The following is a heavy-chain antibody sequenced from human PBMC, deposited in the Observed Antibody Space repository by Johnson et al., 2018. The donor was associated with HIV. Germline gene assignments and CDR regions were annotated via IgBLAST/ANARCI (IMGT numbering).Heavy chain of an antibody. Sequence: VQLVESGGGLIQPGGSLRLSCAASGFTVSSNYMSWVRQAPGKGLEWVSVIYSGGKTYYADSVKGRFTIPRDNAKNTLYLQMNSMRAEDTAVYFCAKSSIAVQDAFDIWGQGTMVTVSA. CDR2: IYSGGKT. J-gene: IGHJ3*02. V-gene: IGHV3-53*01. CDR3: AKSSIAVQDAFDI. D-gene: IGHD6-19*01. CDR1: GFTVSSNY.